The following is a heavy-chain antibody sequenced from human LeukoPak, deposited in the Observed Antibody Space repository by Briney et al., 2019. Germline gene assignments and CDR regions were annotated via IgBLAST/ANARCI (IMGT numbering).Heavy chain of an antibody. CDR3: ARHPNRSYFDY. CDR2: IYCTGST. J-gene: IGHJ4*02. V-gene: IGHV4-39*01. Sequence: KASETLSLTCTVSGGSISSSGYYWDWIRQPPGKGLEWIGAIYCTGSTYYNPSLKSRVTISGDTSKNQFSLKLTSVTAADTAVYYCARHPNRSYFDYWGQGTLVIVST. CDR1: GGSISSSGYY. D-gene: IGHD1-14*01.